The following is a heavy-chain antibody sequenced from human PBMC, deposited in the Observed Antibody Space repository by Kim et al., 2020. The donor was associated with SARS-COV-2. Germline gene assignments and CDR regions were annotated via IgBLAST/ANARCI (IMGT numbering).Heavy chain of an antibody. Sequence: ASVKVSCKASGYRFTSYAMNWVRQAPGQGLEWMGWLNTNTGNPTYAQGSTGRFVFSMDTSVNTAYLQISSLKAEDTGVYYCAREGGYSNGWNQATSWGQGTLFTVS. V-gene: IGHV7-4-1*02. CDR2: LNTNTGNP. D-gene: IGHD6-19*01. J-gene: IGHJ5*02. CDR1: GYRFTSYA. CDR3: AREGGYSNGWNQATS.